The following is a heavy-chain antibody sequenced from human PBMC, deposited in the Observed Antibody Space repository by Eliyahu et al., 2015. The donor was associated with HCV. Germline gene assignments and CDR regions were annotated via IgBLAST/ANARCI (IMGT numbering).Heavy chain of an antibody. J-gene: IGHJ6*02. V-gene: IGHV5-51*01. CDR3: ARQLGEGNYYDNWLGMDV. Sequence: EVQLVQSGAAVKKPGESLKXSCXGSGYSFTXXWXGWVRXVAREGLEWMGIIYPGDSDTRYSPSFQGQVTISADKSISTAYLQWSSLKASDTAMYYCARQLGEGNYYDNWLGMDVWGQGTTVTVSS. CDR2: IYPGDSDT. D-gene: IGHD3-22*01. CDR1: GYSFTXXW.